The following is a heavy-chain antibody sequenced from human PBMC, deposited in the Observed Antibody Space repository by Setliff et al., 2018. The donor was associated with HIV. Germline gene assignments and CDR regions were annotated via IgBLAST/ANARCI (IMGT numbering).Heavy chain of an antibody. CDR2: IIPILGVP. V-gene: IGHV1-69*02. D-gene: IGHD3-22*01. CDR1: GGPFTSSS. Sequence: SVKVSCKASGGPFTSSSIGWVRQAPGQGLEWMGRIIPILGVPRYAQKFQGRVTITADKSTSTSYMHLSSLRAEDTAVYFSARGGAYDSSGYYVTWGQGSLVTVSS. CDR3: ARGGAYDSSGYYVT. J-gene: IGHJ4*02.